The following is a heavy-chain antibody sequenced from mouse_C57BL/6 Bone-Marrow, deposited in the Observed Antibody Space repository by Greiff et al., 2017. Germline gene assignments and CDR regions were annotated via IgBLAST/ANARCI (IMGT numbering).Heavy chain of an antibody. CDR3: TGRAYRSSFDY. J-gene: IGHJ2*01. CDR2: IRLKSDNYAT. V-gene: IGHV6-3*01. CDR1: GFTFSNYW. D-gene: IGHD6-5*01. Sequence: EVQLVESGGGLVQPGGSMKLSCVASGFTFSNYWMNWVRQSPEKGLEWVAQIRLKSDNYATHYAESVKGRFTISRDDSKSSVYLHMNNLRAEDTGIYYCTGRAYRSSFDYWGQGTTLTVSS.